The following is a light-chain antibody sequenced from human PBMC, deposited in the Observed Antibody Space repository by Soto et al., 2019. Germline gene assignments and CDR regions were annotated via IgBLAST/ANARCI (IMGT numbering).Light chain of an antibody. V-gene: IGKV3-20*01. J-gene: IGKJ1*01. CDR2: GAS. Sequence: EIVLTQSPGTLSLSPGERANLSCRASQTVTSNYLAWYQRKPGQAPRLLIYGASSRATDIPDRVSGSGSGTDVTLTITRLEPEDFAVYFCQQYAGSPSTFGQGTKVES. CDR1: QTVTSNY. CDR3: QQYAGSPST.